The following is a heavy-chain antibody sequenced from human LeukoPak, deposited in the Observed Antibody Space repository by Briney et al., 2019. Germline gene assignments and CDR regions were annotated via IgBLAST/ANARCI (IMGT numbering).Heavy chain of an antibody. CDR3: ARGRVSSGLLDY. CDR2: IYYSGST. V-gene: IGHV4-59*01. Sequence: TPSETLSLTCTVSGGSISSYYWSWIRQPPGKGLEWIGYIYYSGSTNFNPSCKGRVTISVDTSKDQFSLKLSSVTAADTAVYYCARGRVSSGLLDYWGQGTLVTVSS. D-gene: IGHD3-22*01. J-gene: IGHJ4*02. CDR1: GGSISSYY.